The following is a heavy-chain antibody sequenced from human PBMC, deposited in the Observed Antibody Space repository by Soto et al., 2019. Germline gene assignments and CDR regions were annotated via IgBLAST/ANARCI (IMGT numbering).Heavy chain of an antibody. CDR3: ARDDWNSWGPFDY. CDR2: IWYDGSNK. CDR1: GFTFSSYG. J-gene: IGHJ4*02. V-gene: IGHV3-33*01. D-gene: IGHD1-7*01. Sequence: GGSLRLSCAASGFTFSSYGMHWVRQAPGKGLEWVAVIWYDGSNKYYADSVKGRFTISRDNSKNTLYLQMNSLRAEDTAVYYCARDDWNSWGPFDYWGQGTLVTVSS.